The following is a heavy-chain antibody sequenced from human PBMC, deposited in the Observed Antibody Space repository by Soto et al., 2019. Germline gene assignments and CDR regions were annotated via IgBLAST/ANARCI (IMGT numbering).Heavy chain of an antibody. Sequence: EMQLSESGGGLVQFGGSLRLSCAASGSSFSAYAINWVRQAPGKGLEWVSAIDRSGEIAYYADSVKGRFTISRDNAKNTLYLQMNSLRAEDTAVYYCAKGGFWVHYGMDVWGPGTTVTVSS. J-gene: IGHJ6*02. D-gene: IGHD3-16*01. CDR2: IDRSGEIA. V-gene: IGHV3-23*01. CDR1: GSSFSAYA. CDR3: AKGGFWVHYGMDV.